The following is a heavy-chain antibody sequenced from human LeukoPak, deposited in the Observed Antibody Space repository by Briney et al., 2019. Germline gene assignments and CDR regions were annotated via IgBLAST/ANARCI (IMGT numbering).Heavy chain of an antibody. D-gene: IGHD6-13*01. CDR2: IYYSGST. V-gene: IGHV4-39*07. CDR3: ARVRIASVIDY. J-gene: IGHJ4*02. Sequence: SETLSLTCTVSGGSISSSSYYWGWIRQPPGKGLEWIGSIYYSGSTYYNLSLKSRVTISVDTSKNQFSLKLSSVTAADTAVYYCARVRIASVIDYWGQGTLVTVSS. CDR1: GGSISSSSYY.